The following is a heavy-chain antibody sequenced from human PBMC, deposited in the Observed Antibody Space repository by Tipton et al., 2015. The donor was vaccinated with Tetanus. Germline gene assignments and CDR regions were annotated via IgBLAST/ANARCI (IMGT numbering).Heavy chain of an antibody. J-gene: IGHJ4*02. Sequence: GSLRLSCVASGFIFSDHWMSWVRQAPGKGLEWVASIQPDGSESHFVDSVKGRFTISRDNTKNTLYPHMNSLRAEDTAVYYCARAGDFRFDYWGQGTLVTVSS. CDR2: IQPDGSES. V-gene: IGHV3-7*04. D-gene: IGHD4-17*01. CDR3: ARAGDFRFDY. CDR1: GFIFSDHW.